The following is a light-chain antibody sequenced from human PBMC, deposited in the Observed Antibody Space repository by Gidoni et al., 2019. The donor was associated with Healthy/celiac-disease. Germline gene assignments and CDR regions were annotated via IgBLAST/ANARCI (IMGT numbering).Light chain of an antibody. Sequence: DIVMTQSPLSLPVTPGEPASISCRSSQSLLHSNGYNYLDWYLQKPGQSPQLLVYLGSNRASGVPDRFSGSGSGTDFTLKISRVEAEDVGVYYCMQALQTPPFTFXPXTKVYIK. V-gene: IGKV2-28*01. CDR2: LGS. CDR3: MQALQTPPFT. CDR1: QSLLHSNGYNY. J-gene: IGKJ3*01.